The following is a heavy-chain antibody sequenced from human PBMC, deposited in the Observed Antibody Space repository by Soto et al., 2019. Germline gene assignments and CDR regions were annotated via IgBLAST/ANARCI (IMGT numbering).Heavy chain of an antibody. D-gene: IGHD1-26*01. CDR1: GCAISSGGYY. CDR2: IYYSGST. V-gene: IGHV4-31*03. CDR3: AKTGPWSYLSLDY. Sequence: QVQLQESGPGLVKPSQTLSLTCTVSGCAISSGGYYWSWIRQHPGKGLEWIGYIYYSGSTYYNPSLKSRVTISVDTYKNQFSLKLSSVTAADTAVYYCAKTGPWSYLSLDYWGQGTLVTVSS. J-gene: IGHJ4*02.